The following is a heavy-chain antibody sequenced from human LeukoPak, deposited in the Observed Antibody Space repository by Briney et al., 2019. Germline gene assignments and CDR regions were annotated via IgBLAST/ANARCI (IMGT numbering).Heavy chain of an antibody. V-gene: IGHV1-18*01. D-gene: IGHD6-13*01. CDR3: ARAAAGLLVDY. Sequence: ASVKVSCKASGYTFTSYGISWVRQAPGKGLEWMGWISGYNGNTNYAQKLQGRVTMTTDTSTSAVYMELRSLRSDDTAVYYCARAAAGLLVDYWGQGTLVTVSS. CDR1: GYTFTSYG. CDR2: ISGYNGNT. J-gene: IGHJ4*02.